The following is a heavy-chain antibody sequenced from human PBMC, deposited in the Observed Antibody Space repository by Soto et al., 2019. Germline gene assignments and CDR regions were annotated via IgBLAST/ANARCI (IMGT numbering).Heavy chain of an antibody. CDR3: APGADRTKVRLG. CDR2: ITDSGGTT. J-gene: IGHJ4*02. D-gene: IGHD1-7*01. CDR1: GFTFSSYA. V-gene: IGHV3-23*01. Sequence: GGSLRLSCAASGFTFSSYAMSWVRQAPGKGLEWVSTITDSGGTTYYADSVKGRFTIPRDNSKNTQYLQMNSLRAEDTAVYYCAPGADRTKVRLGWGQGTLVTVSS.